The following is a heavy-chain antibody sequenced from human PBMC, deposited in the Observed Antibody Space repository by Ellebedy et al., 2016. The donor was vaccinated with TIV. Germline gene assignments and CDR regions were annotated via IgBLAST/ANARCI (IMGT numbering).Heavy chain of an antibody. V-gene: IGHV4-39*01. CDR1: GGSISSSSYY. Sequence: MPSETLSLTCTVSGGSISSSSYYWGWIRQPPGKGLEWIGNIYYSGKTYYNPSLKSLVTMTVDTSKSQLSLRLRSVTAADTAVYYCAGTDSNSWFEGFDPWGQGTLVTDSS. CDR3: AGTDSNSWFEGFDP. J-gene: IGHJ5*02. CDR2: IYYSGKT. D-gene: IGHD3-10*01.